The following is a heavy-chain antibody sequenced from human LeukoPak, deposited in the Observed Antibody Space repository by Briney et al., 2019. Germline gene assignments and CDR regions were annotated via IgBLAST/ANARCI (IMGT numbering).Heavy chain of an antibody. CDR3: ARGHYYGSGELDY. CDR2: IKQDGSEK. J-gene: IGHJ4*02. V-gene: IGHV3-7*01. CDR1: GFTFSSYW. Sequence: GGSLRLSCAASGFTFSSYWMSWVRQAPGKGLEWVANIKQDGSEKYYVDSVKGRFTISRDNAKNSLYLQMNSLRAEDTAVYYCARGHYYGSGELDYWGQGTPVTVSS. D-gene: IGHD3-10*01.